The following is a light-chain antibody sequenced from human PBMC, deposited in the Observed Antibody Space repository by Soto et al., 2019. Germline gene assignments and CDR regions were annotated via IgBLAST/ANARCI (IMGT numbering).Light chain of an antibody. Sequence: DIQMTQSPSSLSASVGDRVTITCRASQSISSYLNWYQQKPGKAPKLLIYAASSLQSGVPSRFSGSGSGTDFNITISSLQPEDFATYYCRQSYSTPYTFGQGNKLEIK. CDR2: AAS. CDR1: QSISSY. J-gene: IGKJ2*01. V-gene: IGKV1-39*01. CDR3: RQSYSTPYT.